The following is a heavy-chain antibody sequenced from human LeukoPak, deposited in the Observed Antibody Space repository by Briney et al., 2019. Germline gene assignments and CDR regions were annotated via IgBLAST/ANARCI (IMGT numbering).Heavy chain of an antibody. CDR1: GGSISSYY. V-gene: IGHV4-59*01. Sequence: SETLSLTCTVSGGSISSYYWSWIRQPPGKGLEWIGYIYYSGSTNYNPSLKSRVTISVGTSKNQFSLKLSSVTAADTAVYYCARATAAGLDYWGQGTLVTVSS. CDR2: IYYSGST. J-gene: IGHJ4*02. D-gene: IGHD6-13*01. CDR3: ARATAAGLDY.